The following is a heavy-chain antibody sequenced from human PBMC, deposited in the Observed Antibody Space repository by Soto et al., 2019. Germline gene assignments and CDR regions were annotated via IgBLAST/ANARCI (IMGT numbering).Heavy chain of an antibody. J-gene: IGHJ3*02. CDR2: IIPIFGTA. D-gene: IGHD3-9*01. V-gene: IGHV1-69*01. CDR1: GGTFSSYA. Sequence: QVQLVQSGAEVKKPGSSVKVSCKASGGTFSSYAISWVRQAPGQGLEWMGGIIPIFGTANYAQKFQGRVTITADESTSPAYMELSSLRSEDTAVYYCARDPRSNYDILTADDAFDIWGQGTMVTVSS. CDR3: ARDPRSNYDILTADDAFDI.